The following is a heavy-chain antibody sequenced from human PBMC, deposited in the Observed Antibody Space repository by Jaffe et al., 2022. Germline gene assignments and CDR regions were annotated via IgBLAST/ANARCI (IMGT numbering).Heavy chain of an antibody. D-gene: IGHD2-2*01. Sequence: QVQLVQSGAEVKKPGASVKVSCKASGYTFTSYYMHWVRQAPGQGLEWMGIINPSGGSTSYAQKFQGRVTMTRDTSTSTVYMELSSLRSEDTAVYYCARDHVVVVPAAMPGGADYYYYYMDVWGKGTTVTVSS. V-gene: IGHV1-46*03. CDR3: ARDHVVVVPAAMPGGADYYYYYMDV. J-gene: IGHJ6*03. CDR2: INPSGGST. CDR1: GYTFTSYY.